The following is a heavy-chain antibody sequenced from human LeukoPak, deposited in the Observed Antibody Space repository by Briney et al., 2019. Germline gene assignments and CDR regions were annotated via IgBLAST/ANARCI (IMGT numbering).Heavy chain of an antibody. V-gene: IGHV3-48*03. CDR2: ISSSGSTI. CDR3: ARLVKQLVIFVVY. CDR1: GFTFSSYE. Sequence: GGSLRLSCAASGFTFSSYEMNWVRHAPGKGLEWVSYISSSGSTIYYGDSVKGRFTTSRDNAKNSLYLQMNSLRAEDTAVYYCARLVKQLVIFVVYWGQGTLVTVSS. D-gene: IGHD6-13*01. J-gene: IGHJ4*02.